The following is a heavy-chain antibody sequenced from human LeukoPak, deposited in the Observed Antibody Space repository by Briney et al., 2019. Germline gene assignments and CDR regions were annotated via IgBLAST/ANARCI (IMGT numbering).Heavy chain of an antibody. D-gene: IGHD2-2*01. Sequence: ASVKVSCKASGYTFTSFDISWLRQAPGQGLEWMGWISAYNGNTDYAQQLQDRVTMTTDTSTNTAYMELRSLKSDDTAVYYCARVGQYCSSASCFDYWGQGTLVTVSS. V-gene: IGHV1-18*01. CDR1: GYTFTSFD. CDR2: ISAYNGNT. CDR3: ARVGQYCSSASCFDY. J-gene: IGHJ4*02.